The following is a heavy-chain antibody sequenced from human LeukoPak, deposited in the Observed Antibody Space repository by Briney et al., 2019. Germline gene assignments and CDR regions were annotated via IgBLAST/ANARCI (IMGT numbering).Heavy chain of an antibody. CDR2: ISGSGGIT. CDR3: AKDHRYCRGRSCSWGFDF. V-gene: IGHV3-23*01. J-gene: IGHJ4*02. Sequence: GGSLRLSCVASGFTLSSYGMSWVRQAPGKGLEWVSDISGSGGITYYADSVKGRFTISRDNPNNTLYLQMNSLRAEDTALYYCAKDHRYCRGRSCSWGFDFWGQETLVSVSS. CDR1: GFTLSSYG. D-gene: IGHD2-15*01.